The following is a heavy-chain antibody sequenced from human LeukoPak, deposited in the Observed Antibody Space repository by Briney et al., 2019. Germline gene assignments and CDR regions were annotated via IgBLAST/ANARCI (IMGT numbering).Heavy chain of an antibody. Sequence: GGSLRLSCVASGFSFSSYWMAWVRQAPGKGPEWVASIKQDGSEKFYADSVKGRFTISKDNAQNSLYLRMNSLRGEDTAVYYCAREGHSNYEYWGQGTSVTVSS. CDR2: IKQDGSEK. V-gene: IGHV3-7*01. D-gene: IGHD4-11*01. CDR3: AREGHSNYEY. CDR1: GFSFSSYW. J-gene: IGHJ4*02.